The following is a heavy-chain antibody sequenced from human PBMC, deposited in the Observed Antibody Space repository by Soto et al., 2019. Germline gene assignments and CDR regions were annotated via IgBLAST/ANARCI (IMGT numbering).Heavy chain of an antibody. V-gene: IGHV1-3*01. J-gene: IGHJ6*02. Sequence: QVQLVQSGAQVKTPGASVKVSCKASGYTFISFSIHWLRQAPGQRPEWMGWTTAGNDNTYFSQKFQGRVTITTDTSANTVYMEVSSLRSEDTAVYYSARGRGYIVRSNGVDVWGQGTTVIVSS. D-gene: IGHD5-18*01. CDR3: ARGRGYIVRSNGVDV. CDR1: GYTFISFS. CDR2: TTAGNDNT.